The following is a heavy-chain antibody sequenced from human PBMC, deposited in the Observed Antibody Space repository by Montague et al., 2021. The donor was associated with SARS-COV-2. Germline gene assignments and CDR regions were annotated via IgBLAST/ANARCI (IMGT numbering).Heavy chain of an antibody. D-gene: IGHD5-24*01. CDR1: GFTFRNYA. CDR2: ISGSADTT. J-gene: IGHJ4*02. CDR3: AKDREVATGGLYYFDY. Sequence: SLRLSCAASGFTFRNYAMIWVRQAPGKGLEWVSGISGSADTTYYADFVKGRFTISRDNSKNTLYLQMSSLRAGDTAVYYCAKDREVATGGLYYFDYWGQGTLVTVSS. V-gene: IGHV3-23*01.